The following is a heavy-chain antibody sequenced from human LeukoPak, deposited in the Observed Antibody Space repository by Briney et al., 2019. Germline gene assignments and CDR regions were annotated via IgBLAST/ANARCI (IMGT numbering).Heavy chain of an antibody. D-gene: IGHD5-18*01. J-gene: IGHJ6*03. V-gene: IGHV4-34*01. CDR1: GGSFSGYY. Sequence: SETLSLTCAVYGGSFSGYYWSWIRKPPGKGLEWIGEINHSGSTNYNPSLKSRVTISGDTSKNQFSLKLSSVTAADTAAYFCARVGYSYVINDWSRTGLGAYPTKYYYHMDVWGKGTTVTVSS. CDR2: INHSGST. CDR3: ARVGYSYVINDWSRTGLGAYPTKYYYHMDV.